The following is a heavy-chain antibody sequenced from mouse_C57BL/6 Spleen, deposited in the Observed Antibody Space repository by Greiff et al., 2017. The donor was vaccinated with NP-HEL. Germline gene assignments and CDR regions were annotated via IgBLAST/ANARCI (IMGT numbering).Heavy chain of an antibody. J-gene: IGHJ3*01. CDR2: IYPGDGDT. D-gene: IGHD1-1*01. CDR3: AREGAYYGSSQAWFAY. V-gene: IGHV1-80*01. CDR1: GYAFSSYW. Sequence: VQLQQSGAELVKPGASVKISCKASGYAFSSYWMNWVKQRPGKGLEWIGQIYPGDGDTNYNGKFKGKATLTADKSSSTASMQLSSLTSEDSAVYFCAREGAYYGSSQAWFAYWGQGTLVTVSA.